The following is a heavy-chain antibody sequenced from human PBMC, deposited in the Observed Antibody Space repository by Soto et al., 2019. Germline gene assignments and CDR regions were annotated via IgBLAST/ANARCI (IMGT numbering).Heavy chain of an antibody. D-gene: IGHD1-20*01. CDR2: IERDDDDK. J-gene: IGHJ6*02. CDR1: GFSLTSPGMC. Sequence: LANPTETLTVTCTFSGFSLTSPGMCVSWIRQYPGKALEWLALIERDDDDKYYSTSLKTRLTISKDTRKNQVVLTMANMDPADTATYYCARSIRGPRRFNGMDVWGQGTTVTVSS. CDR3: ARSIRGPRRFNGMDV. V-gene: IGHV2-70*13.